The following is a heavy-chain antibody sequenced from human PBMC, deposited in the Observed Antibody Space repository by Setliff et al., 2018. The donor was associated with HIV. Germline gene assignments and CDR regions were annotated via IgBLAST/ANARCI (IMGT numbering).Heavy chain of an antibody. D-gene: IGHD3-22*01. V-gene: IGHV1-18*01. CDR1: GYSFICHD. CDR3: ARDDDVIMVVVGGDY. J-gene: IGHJ4*02. CDR2: ISIYNGNV. Sequence: ASVKVSCKASGYSFICHDINWVRQAPGQGLEWMGRISIYNGNVNTAPKFQGRITMTTDTSTNTAYLELRSLRSDDTAVYYCARDDDVIMVVVGGDYWGQGTLVTVSS.